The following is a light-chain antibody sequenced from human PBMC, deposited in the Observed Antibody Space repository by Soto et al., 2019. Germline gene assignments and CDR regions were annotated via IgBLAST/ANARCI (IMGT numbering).Light chain of an antibody. CDR2: EVS. Sequence: QSALTQPPSASGSPGQSVTISCTGTSSDVGGYNYVSWYQQHPDKAPKLIIYEVSKRPSGVPDRFSGSKSGTTASLTVSGLQAEDEADYYCSSYGGYNNVIFGGGTKLTVL. V-gene: IGLV2-8*01. J-gene: IGLJ2*01. CDR3: SSYGGYNNVI. CDR1: SSDVGGYNY.